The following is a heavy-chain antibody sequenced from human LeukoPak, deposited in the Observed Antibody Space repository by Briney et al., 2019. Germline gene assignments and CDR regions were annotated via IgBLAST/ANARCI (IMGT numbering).Heavy chain of an antibody. V-gene: IGHV3-23*01. D-gene: IGHD2-2*02. Sequence: GGSLRLSCAASGFTFSSYAMSWVRQAPGKGLEWVSAISGSGGSTYYADSVKGRFTISRDNSKNTLYLQMNSLRAEDTAVYYCAKADCSSTSCYTVDYWGQGTLVTVSS. CDR1: GFTFSSYA. CDR3: AKADCSSTSCYTVDY. J-gene: IGHJ4*02. CDR2: ISGSGGST.